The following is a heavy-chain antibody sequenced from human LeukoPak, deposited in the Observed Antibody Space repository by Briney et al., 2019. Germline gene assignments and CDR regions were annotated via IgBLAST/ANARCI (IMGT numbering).Heavy chain of an antibody. CDR2: INPDGSQK. D-gene: IGHD5-24*01. J-gene: IGHJ4*02. Sequence: PGGSLRLSCEASGLSFSRNWMSWVRQAPGKGLEWVANINPDGSQKYYVDSVKGRFTISRDNTKSSLYLQMNSLGAEDTAVYYCARLLGTATIFDYWGQGTLVTVSS. CDR3: ARLLGTATIFDY. V-gene: IGHV3-7*01. CDR1: GLSFSRNW.